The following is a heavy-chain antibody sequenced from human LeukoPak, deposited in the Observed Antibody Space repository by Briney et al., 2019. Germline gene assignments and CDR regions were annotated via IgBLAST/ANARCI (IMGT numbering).Heavy chain of an antibody. V-gene: IGHV3-23*01. Sequence: GGSLRLSCAASGFTFSSYAMSWVRQAPGKGLEWVSAISGSGGSTYYADSVKGRFTISRDNSKNTLYLQMNSLRAEDTAVYYCAKDVPPVAAAGTATDYWGQGTLVTVSS. CDR1: GFTFSSYA. CDR3: AKDVPPVAAAGTATDY. D-gene: IGHD6-13*01. CDR2: ISGSGGST. J-gene: IGHJ4*02.